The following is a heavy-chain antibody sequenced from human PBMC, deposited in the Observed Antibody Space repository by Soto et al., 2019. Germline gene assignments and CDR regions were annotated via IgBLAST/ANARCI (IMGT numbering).Heavy chain of an antibody. J-gene: IGHJ4*02. CDR3: ARVGGTRGWY. Sequence: QVQLQESGPGLVKPSETLSLTCTVSSDSITNYYWSWIRQSPGKGLEWIGYIHDSGRSNYNPSLKGRVKISVDTSKKQFPLKLTAVTAADTAVYYCARVGGTRGWYWGQGTLVTVSS. V-gene: IGHV4-59*01. CDR1: SDSITNYY. D-gene: IGHD2-15*01. CDR2: IHDSGRS.